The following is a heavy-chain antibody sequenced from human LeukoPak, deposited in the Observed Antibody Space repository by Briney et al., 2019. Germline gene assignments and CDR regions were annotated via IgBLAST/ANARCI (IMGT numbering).Heavy chain of an antibody. Sequence: SETLSLTCAVYGGSFSGYYWSWIRQPPGKGLEWIGEINHSGSTNYNPSLKSRVTISVDTSKNQFSLKLSSVTAADTAVYYCARFTRQWLAIDYWGQGTLVTVSS. D-gene: IGHD6-19*01. CDR1: GGSFSGYY. CDR3: ARFTRQWLAIDY. CDR2: INHSGST. J-gene: IGHJ4*02. V-gene: IGHV4-34*01.